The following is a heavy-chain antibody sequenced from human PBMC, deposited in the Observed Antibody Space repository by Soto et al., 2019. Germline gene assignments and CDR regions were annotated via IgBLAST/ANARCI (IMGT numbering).Heavy chain of an antibody. D-gene: IGHD3-10*01. J-gene: IGHJ5*02. CDR3: AINYYGSGSYSDAWFDP. Sequence: PGGSLRLSCAASGFTFSSYSMNWVRQAPGKGLEWVSSISSSSSYIYYADSVKGRFTISRDNAKNSLYLQMNSLRAEDAAVHYCAINYYGSGSYSDAWFDPWGQGTLVTVSS. CDR2: ISSSSSYI. V-gene: IGHV3-21*01. CDR1: GFTFSSYS.